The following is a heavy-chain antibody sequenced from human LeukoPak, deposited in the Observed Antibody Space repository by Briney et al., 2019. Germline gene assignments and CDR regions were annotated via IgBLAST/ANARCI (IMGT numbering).Heavy chain of an antibody. J-gene: IGHJ3*02. CDR3: ARDWSLPYDAFDI. CDR1: GFTFSSYS. CDR2: ISSSSSTI. Sequence: PGRSLRLSCAASGFTFSSYSMNWVRQAPGKGLEWVSYISSSSSTIYYADSVKGRFTISRDNAKNSLYLQMNSLRAEDTAVYYCARDWSLPYDAFDIWGQGTMVTVSS. V-gene: IGHV3-48*04.